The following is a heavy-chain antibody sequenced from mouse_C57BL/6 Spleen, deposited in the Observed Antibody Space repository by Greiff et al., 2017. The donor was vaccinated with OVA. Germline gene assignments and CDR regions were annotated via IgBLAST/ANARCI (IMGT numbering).Heavy chain of an antibody. J-gene: IGHJ2*01. Sequence: VQLQQPGAELVKPGASVKMSCKASGYTFTSYWITWVKQRPGQGLEWIGAIYPGSGSTNYNEKFKSKATLTVDTSSSTAYMHLSSLTSEDAAVYYCARSRSGYDYWGQGTTLTVSS. CDR1: GYTFTSYW. V-gene: IGHV1-55*01. CDR3: ARSRSGYDY. CDR2: IYPGSGST. D-gene: IGHD3-2*02.